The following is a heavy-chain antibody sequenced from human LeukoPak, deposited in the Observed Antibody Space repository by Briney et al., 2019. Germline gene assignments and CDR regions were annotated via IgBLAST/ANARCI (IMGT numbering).Heavy chain of an antibody. D-gene: IGHD5-18*01. CDR3: ARHGGYSNGYARYFDY. CDR2: IYYSGST. J-gene: IGHJ4*02. CDR1: GGSMSSYY. V-gene: IGHV4-59*08. Sequence: SETLSLTCTVSGGSMSSYYWSWIRQPPGKGLEWIGYIYYSGSTNYNPSLKSRVTISVDTSKNQFSLKLSSVTAADTAVYYCARHGGYSNGYARYFDYWGQGTQVTVSS.